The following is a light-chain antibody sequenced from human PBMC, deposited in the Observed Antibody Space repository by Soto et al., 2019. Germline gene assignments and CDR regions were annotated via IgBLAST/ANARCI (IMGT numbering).Light chain of an antibody. CDR1: SSNSGNNY. J-gene: IGLJ1*01. CDR2: NNN. V-gene: IGLV1-47*02. CDR3: AAWDDSLRGYV. Sequence: QSVLTQSPSPSGTPGQRGTISCSGSSSNSGNNYVYWYQQFPGAAPKLLIYNNNQRPSGVPDRFSGSKSATSASLAISGLRSEDEADYYCAAWDDSLRGYVFGTGTKVTVL.